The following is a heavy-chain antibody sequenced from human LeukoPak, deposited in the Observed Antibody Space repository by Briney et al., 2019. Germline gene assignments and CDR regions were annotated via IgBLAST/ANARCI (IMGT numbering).Heavy chain of an antibody. Sequence: GESLKISCKGSGYSLTSEWIGWVREMPGKGLEWMGIIYPGDSDTRYSPSFQGQVTISADKSISTAYLQWSSLKASDTAMYYCARVHSVIDSFDYWGQGTLVTVSS. D-gene: IGHD2-21*01. CDR3: ARVHSVIDSFDY. CDR1: GYSLTSEW. V-gene: IGHV5-51*01. J-gene: IGHJ4*02. CDR2: IYPGDSDT.